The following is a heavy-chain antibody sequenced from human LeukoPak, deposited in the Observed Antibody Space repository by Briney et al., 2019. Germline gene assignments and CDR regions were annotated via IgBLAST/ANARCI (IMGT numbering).Heavy chain of an antibody. CDR1: GFTFDDYG. D-gene: IGHD3-22*01. CDR2: INWNGGST. V-gene: IGHV3-20*04. CDR3: ARVGMIVVVADAFDI. J-gene: IGHJ3*02. Sequence: GGSLRLSCAASGFTFDDYGMSWVRQAPGKGLEWVSGINWNGGSTGYADSVKGRFTISRDNAKNSLYLQMNSLRAEDTALYYCARVGMIVVVADAFDIWGQGTMVTVSS.